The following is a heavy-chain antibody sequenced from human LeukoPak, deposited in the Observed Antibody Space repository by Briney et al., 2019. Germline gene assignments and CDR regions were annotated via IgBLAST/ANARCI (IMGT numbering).Heavy chain of an antibody. CDR2: IYYSGST. Sequence: SSETLSLTCTVSGGSISSYYWSWIRQPPGKGLEWIGYIYYSGSTNYNPSLKSRVTISVDTSKNQFSLRLSSVTAADTAVYYCAREVAYYDSSGYRHWFDPWGQGTLVTVSS. V-gene: IGHV4-59*01. CDR1: GGSISSYY. CDR3: AREVAYYDSSGYRHWFDP. D-gene: IGHD3-22*01. J-gene: IGHJ5*02.